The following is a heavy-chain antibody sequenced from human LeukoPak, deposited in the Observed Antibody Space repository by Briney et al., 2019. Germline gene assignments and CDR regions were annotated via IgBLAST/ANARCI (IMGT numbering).Heavy chain of an antibody. CDR1: GFTFSSYA. D-gene: IGHD3-10*01. Sequence: GGSLRLSCAASGFTFSSYAMSWVRQAPGKGLEWVSAISGSGGSTYYADSEKGRFTISRDNSKNTLYLQMNSLRAEDTAVYYCAKEGLLWFGEFGFDYWGQGTLVTVSS. CDR3: AKEGLLWFGEFGFDY. V-gene: IGHV3-23*01. J-gene: IGHJ4*02. CDR2: ISGSGGST.